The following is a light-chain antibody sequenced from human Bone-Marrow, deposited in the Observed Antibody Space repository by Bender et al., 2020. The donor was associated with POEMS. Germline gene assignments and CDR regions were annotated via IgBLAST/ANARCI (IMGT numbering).Light chain of an antibody. CDR2: DVN. J-gene: IGLJ3*02. Sequence: QSALTQPRSVSGSPGQSVTISCTGTSSDVGAYKYVSWYQQHPGKAPKLLFFDVNHRPSGVPDRFSGSKSGNTASLTISGLLPEDEADYYCCSYAGTSSWVFGGGTKLTVL. CDR1: SSDVGAYKY. V-gene: IGLV2-11*01. CDR3: CSYAGTSSWV.